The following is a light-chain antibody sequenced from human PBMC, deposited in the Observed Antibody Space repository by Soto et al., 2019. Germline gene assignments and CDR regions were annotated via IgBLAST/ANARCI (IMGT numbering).Light chain of an antibody. Sequence: EIVLTQSPDTLSLSPGERATLSCRASQSVGSNYLAWYQQKPGQAPRLLIYGASNRATGIPDRFSGSRSGIDLTLTITRLEPDDFALYHCHPVDCSPTFGGWTNVAIK. CDR3: HPVDCSPT. V-gene: IGKV3-20*01. CDR1: QSVGSNY. CDR2: GAS. J-gene: IGKJ4*01.